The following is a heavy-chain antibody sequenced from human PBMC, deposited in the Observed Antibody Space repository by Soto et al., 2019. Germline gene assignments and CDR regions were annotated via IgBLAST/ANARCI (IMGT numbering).Heavy chain of an antibody. J-gene: IGHJ4*02. CDR1: GGSINSGGHY. CDR3: ARHDHLRLDY. V-gene: IGHV4-61*08. Sequence: SETLSLTCTVSGGSINSGGHYWSWIRQHPGKGLEWIGYIYYSGSTNYNPSLKSRVTISVDTSKNQFSLKLSSVTAADTAVYYCARHDHLRLDYWGQGTLVTVSS. D-gene: IGHD3-16*01. CDR2: IYYSGST.